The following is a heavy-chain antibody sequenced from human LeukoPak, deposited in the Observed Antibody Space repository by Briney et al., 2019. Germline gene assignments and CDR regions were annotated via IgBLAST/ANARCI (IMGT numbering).Heavy chain of an antibody. Sequence: GASVKVSCTASGYTFTSYYMHWVRQAPGHGLEWMGIINPSGGSTSYAQKFQGRVTMTRDTSTSTVYMELSSLRSEDTAVYYCARDPYSYYYGMAVWGQGTTVTVSS. CDR3: ARDPYSYYYGMAV. CDR2: INPSGGST. V-gene: IGHV1-46*01. CDR1: GYTFTSYY. J-gene: IGHJ6*02.